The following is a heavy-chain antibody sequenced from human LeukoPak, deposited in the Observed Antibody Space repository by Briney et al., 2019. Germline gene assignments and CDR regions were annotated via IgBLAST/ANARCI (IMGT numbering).Heavy chain of an antibody. CDR3: ARDRVVGADLYYFDY. CDR1: GFTVSSNY. CDR2: IYSGGST. V-gene: IGHV3-66*01. Sequence: GGSLRLSCAASGFTVSSNYMSWVRQAPGKELEWVSVIYSGGSTYYADSVKGRFTISRDNSKNTLYLQMNSLRAEDTAVYYCARDRVVGADLYYFDYWGQGTLVTVSS. J-gene: IGHJ4*02. D-gene: IGHD1-26*01.